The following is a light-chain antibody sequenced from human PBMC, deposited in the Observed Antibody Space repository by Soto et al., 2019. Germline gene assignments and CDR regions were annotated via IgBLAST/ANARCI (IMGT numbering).Light chain of an antibody. CDR2: DAS. J-gene: IGKJ2*01. CDR1: QSVRTW. V-gene: IGKV1-5*01. Sequence: DIQMTQSPSTVSASVGDGVTITCRASQSVRTWLAWYQQKPGKAPKLLIYDASTLESGVSSGFSGSGSGTEFTLTISSLQPDDFATYYCQQYKSYPYTFGQGTKLEIK. CDR3: QQYKSYPYT.